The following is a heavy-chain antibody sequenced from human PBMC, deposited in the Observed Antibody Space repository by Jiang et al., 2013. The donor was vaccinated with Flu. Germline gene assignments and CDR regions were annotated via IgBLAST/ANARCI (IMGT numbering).Heavy chain of an antibody. J-gene: IGHJ3*01. CDR2: IYPPDSRT. CDR3: ATTYYYQSGGHSDSFNV. Sequence: YSLSNYWIAWVRTCRKGLEWMGVIYPPDSRTKYSPSFEGQVTMSADKSISSAYLQWSSVEPSDTAIYYCATTYYYQSGGHSDSFNVWGQGTMVTVSS. V-gene: IGHV5-51*01. D-gene: IGHD3-22*01. CDR1: YSLSNYW.